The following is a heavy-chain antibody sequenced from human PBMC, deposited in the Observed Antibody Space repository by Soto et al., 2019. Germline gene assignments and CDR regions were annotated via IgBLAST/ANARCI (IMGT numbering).Heavy chain of an antibody. D-gene: IGHD6-13*01. J-gene: IGHJ5*02. V-gene: IGHV4-59*01. CDR3: ARAEPAAAGISWFDP. Sequence: SETLSLTCTVSGGSISSYYWSWIRQPPGKGLEWIGYIYYSGSTNYNPSLKSRVTISVDTSKNQFSLKLSSVTAADTAVYYCARAEPAAAGISWFDPWGQGTLVTVSS. CDR2: IYYSGST. CDR1: GGSISSYY.